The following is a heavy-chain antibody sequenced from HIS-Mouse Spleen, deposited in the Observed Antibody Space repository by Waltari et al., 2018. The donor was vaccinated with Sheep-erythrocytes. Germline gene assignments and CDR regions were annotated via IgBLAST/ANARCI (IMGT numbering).Heavy chain of an antibody. V-gene: IGHV3-13*01. Sequence: EVQLVESGGGLVQPGGSLRLSCAASGFTFSSYDMHWVRQATGKGLEWVSAIGTAGDTYYPGSVKGRFTISRENAKNSLYLQMNSRRAGDTAVYYCARANSGSYDDAFDIWGQGTMVTVSS. CDR1: GFTFSSYD. J-gene: IGHJ3*02. D-gene: IGHD1-26*01. CDR3: ARANSGSYDDAFDI. CDR2: IGTAGDT.